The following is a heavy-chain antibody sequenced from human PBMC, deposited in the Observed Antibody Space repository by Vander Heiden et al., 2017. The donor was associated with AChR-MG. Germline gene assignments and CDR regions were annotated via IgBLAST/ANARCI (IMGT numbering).Heavy chain of an antibody. V-gene: IGHV2-5*02. CDR3: AHSFYYGSGTDFAY. Sequence: QITLKESGPTLVKTTQTLTVTCSFSGFSLSTSGVGFGWIRQPPGKALEWLALIYWDDDKRYSPFLKNRLTIGKDTSKNQVVLTMTNMDPVDTGTYCCAHSFYYGSGTDFAYGGQGILVTVSS. D-gene: IGHD3-10*01. CDR2: IYWDDDK. CDR1: GFSLSTSGVG. J-gene: IGHJ4*02.